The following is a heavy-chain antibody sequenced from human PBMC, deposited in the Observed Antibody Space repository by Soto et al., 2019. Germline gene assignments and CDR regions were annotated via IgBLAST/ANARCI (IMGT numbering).Heavy chain of an antibody. CDR2: ISSSSSYI. Sequence: EVQLVESGGGLVKPGGSLRLSCAASGFTFSSYSMNWFRQAPGKGLEWVSSISSSSSYIYYADSVKGRFTISRDNAKNSLYLQMNSLRAEDTAVYYCARENGYLDYYYYGMDVWGQGTTVTVSS. CDR3: ARENGYLDYYYYGMDV. J-gene: IGHJ6*02. CDR1: GFTFSSYS. V-gene: IGHV3-21*01. D-gene: IGHD6-13*01.